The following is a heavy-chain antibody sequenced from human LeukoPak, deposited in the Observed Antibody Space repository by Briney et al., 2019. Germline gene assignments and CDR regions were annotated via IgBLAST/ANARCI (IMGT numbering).Heavy chain of an antibody. CDR1: GGSFSGYY. D-gene: IGHD2-2*02. CDR2: INHSGST. J-gene: IGHJ6*03. Sequence: SEALSLTCAVYGGSFSGYYWSWIRQPPGKGLEWIGEINHSGSTNYNPSLKSRVTISVDTSKNQFSLKLSSVTAADTAVYYCARGAQQYCSSTSCYNLYYMDVWGKGTTVTVSS. CDR3: ARGAQQYCSSTSCYNLYYMDV. V-gene: IGHV4-34*01.